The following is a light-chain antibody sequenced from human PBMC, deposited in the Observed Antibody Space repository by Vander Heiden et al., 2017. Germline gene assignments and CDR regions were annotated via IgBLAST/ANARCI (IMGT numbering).Light chain of an antibody. Sequence: SYELTQPPSVSVSPGQTASITCSGDKLGDKYASWYQQKPGQSPVLVIYQDNKRPSGIRERFSGSNSGNTATLTISGTQAMDEADYYCQAWDISTVVFGGGTNLTVL. CDR2: QDN. CDR3: QAWDISTVV. V-gene: IGLV3-1*01. CDR1: KLGDKY. J-gene: IGLJ2*01.